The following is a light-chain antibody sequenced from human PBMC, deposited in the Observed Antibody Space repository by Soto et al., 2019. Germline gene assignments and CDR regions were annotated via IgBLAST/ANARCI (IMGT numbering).Light chain of an antibody. CDR2: EVV. CDR3: KSYAGNNTYV. CDR1: KNDIGVYDF. J-gene: IGLJ1*01. V-gene: IGLV2-8*01. Sequence: QSDLTQPPSASGSPGQSVTISCTGTKNDIGVYDFVSWYQHHPGKAPRLIIYEVVQRPSGVPDRFSGSKSGNTASLTVSGLQAADEADYFCKSYAGNNTYVFGSGTKVTVL.